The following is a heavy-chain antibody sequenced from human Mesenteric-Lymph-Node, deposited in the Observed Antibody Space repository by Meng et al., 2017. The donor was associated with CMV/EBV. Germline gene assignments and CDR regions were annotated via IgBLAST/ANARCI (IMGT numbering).Heavy chain of an antibody. Sequence: SETLSFTCAVYGGSFTNYYWSWIRQSPGKGLEWIGEISHSGATNYNPSLKSRVTISEDTSKDQVSLRLSYVIAADTAVYYCARGNFYYGMDVWGQGTTVTVSS. D-gene: IGHD3-3*01. CDR2: ISHSGAT. CDR3: ARGNFYYGMDV. CDR1: GGSFTNYY. J-gene: IGHJ6*02. V-gene: IGHV4-34*01.